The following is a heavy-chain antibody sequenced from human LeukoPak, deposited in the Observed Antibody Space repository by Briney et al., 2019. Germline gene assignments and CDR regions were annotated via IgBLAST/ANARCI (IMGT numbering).Heavy chain of an antibody. CDR1: GFTFSSYW. Sequence: PGGSLRLSCAASGFTFSSYWMTWVRQAPGKGLEWVANIYQDGRNKNYVDSVKDRFTNSRENAKNSLYLQMNSLTAEDTAVYHCAREGKESYGMDVWGQGTTVTVSS. V-gene: IGHV3-7*01. D-gene: IGHD3-10*01. CDR2: IYQDGRNK. J-gene: IGHJ6*02. CDR3: AREGKESYGMDV.